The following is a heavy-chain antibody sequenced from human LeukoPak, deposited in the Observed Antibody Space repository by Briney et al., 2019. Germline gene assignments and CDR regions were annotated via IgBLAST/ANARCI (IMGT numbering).Heavy chain of an antibody. V-gene: IGHV3-43D*03. CDR1: GFTFDDYA. D-gene: IGHD1-7*01. J-gene: IGHJ6*03. CDR2: ISWDGGST. CDR3: ANIGLSGTRSMNYMDV. Sequence: PGGSLRLSCAASGFTFDDYAMHWVRQAPGKGPEWVSLISWDGGSTYYADSVKGRFTISRDNSKNSLYLQMNSLRAEDTALYYCANIGLSGTRSMNYMDVWGKGTTVTVSS.